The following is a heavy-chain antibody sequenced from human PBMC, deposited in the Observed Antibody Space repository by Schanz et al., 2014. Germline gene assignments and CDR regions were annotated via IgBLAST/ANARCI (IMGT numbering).Heavy chain of an antibody. CDR3: TTFNNRDALYI. D-gene: IGHD1-20*01. CDR2: IENNANGATT. V-gene: IGHV3-15*04. CDR1: GFTFSEVY. J-gene: IGHJ3*02. Sequence: EVRLVESGGGLVEPGGSLRLSCSGSGFTFSEVYMSWVRQAPGKGLEWVGRIENNANGATTDYAAPVKGRFTVSRDDSRNTLYLQMNTLRTDDTALYYCTTFNNRDALYIWGQGTMDSVSS.